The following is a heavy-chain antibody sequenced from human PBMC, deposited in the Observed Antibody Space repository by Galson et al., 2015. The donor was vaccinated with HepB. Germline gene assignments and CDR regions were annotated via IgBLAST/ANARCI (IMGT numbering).Heavy chain of an antibody. V-gene: IGHV3-64D*06. CDR2: ISSNGGST. Sequence: SLRLSCAASGFTFRSYAMHWVRQAPGKGLEWVSSISSNGGSTYYADSVKGRFTISRDNSKNTLYLQMSSLRAEDTAVYYCEKGPGSAPLRNWFDPWGQGTLATVSS. D-gene: IGHD3-16*01. J-gene: IGHJ5*02. CDR3: EKGPGSAPLRNWFDP. CDR1: GFTFRSYA.